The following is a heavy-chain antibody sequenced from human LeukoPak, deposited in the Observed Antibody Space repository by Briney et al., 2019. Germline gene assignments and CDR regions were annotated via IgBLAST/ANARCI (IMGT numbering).Heavy chain of an antibody. Sequence: ASVKVSCKASGGTFSSYAISWVRQAPGQGLEWMGGIIPIFGTANYAQKFQGRVTITADKSTSTAYMELSSLRSEDTAVYYCARSGVAGIAAAGPPSDFDIWGQGTMVTVSS. J-gene: IGHJ3*02. CDR2: IIPIFGTA. V-gene: IGHV1-69*06. CDR1: GGTFSSYA. CDR3: ARSGVAGIAAAGPPSDFDI. D-gene: IGHD6-13*01.